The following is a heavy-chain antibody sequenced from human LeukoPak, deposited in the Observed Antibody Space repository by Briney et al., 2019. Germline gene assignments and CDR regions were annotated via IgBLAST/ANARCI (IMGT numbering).Heavy chain of an antibody. CDR1: GFTFSNAW. D-gene: IGHD5-18*01. J-gene: IGHJ3*02. CDR2: IKSKTYGGTT. V-gene: IGHV3-15*07. CDR3: TTEGYGDAFDI. Sequence: PGGSLRLSCAASGFTFSNAWMSWVRQAPGKGLEWVGRIKSKTYGGTTDYAAPVKGRFTISRDDSKKTLYLQMSSLKTEDTAVYYCTTEGYGDAFDIWGQGTMVTVSS.